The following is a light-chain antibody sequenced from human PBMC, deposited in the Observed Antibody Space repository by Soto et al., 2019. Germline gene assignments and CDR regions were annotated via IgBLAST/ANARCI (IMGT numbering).Light chain of an antibody. CDR3: QHYTTYSGT. J-gene: IGKJ3*01. Sequence: DIHMTQSPATLSASVGDRVTITCRAIQSISTWLAWYQQKPGKAPKLLIYWASSLESGVPSRFSGSGSGTEFTLTISSLQPDDFATYYCQHYTTYSGTFGPGTKVDIK. CDR2: WAS. V-gene: IGKV1-5*03. CDR1: QSISTW.